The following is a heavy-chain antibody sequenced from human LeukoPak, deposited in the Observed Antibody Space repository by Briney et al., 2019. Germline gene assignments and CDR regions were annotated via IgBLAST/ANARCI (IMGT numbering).Heavy chain of an antibody. V-gene: IGHV3-23*01. Sequence: GGSLRLSCAASGFTFSSYAMSWVRQAPGKGLEWVSAISGSGGSTYYADSVKGRFTISRDDSTNTLSLQMNSLRADDTALYYCVREIKGSLDDWGQGTLLTVSS. D-gene: IGHD3-10*01. CDR2: ISGSGGST. CDR3: VREIKGSLDD. CDR1: GFTFSSYA. J-gene: IGHJ4*02.